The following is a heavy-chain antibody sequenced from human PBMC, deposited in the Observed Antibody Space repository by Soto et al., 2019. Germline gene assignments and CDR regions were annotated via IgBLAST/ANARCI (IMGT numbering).Heavy chain of an antibody. Sequence: SETLSLTCAVYGGSFSGYYWSWIRQPPGKGLEWIGEINHSGSTNYNPSLKSRVTISVDTSKNQFSLKLSSVTAADTAVYYCARGRGYDFWSGYYRGDCYYYGMDVWGQGTTVTVSS. J-gene: IGHJ6*02. CDR2: INHSGST. D-gene: IGHD3-3*01. CDR3: ARGRGYDFWSGYYRGDCYYYGMDV. CDR1: GGSFSGYY. V-gene: IGHV4-34*01.